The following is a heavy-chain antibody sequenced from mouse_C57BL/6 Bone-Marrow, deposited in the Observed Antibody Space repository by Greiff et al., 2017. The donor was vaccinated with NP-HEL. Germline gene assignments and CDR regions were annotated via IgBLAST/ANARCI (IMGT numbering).Heavy chain of an antibody. CDR2: ISNGGGST. CDR1: GFTFSDYY. CDR3: ARDYYGGCFDY. Sequence: EVHLVESGGGLVQPGGSLKLSCAASGFTFSDYYMYWVRQTPEKRLEWVAYISNGGGSTYYPATVKGRFTISRDNAKNTLYLQMSRLKSEDTAMYYCARDYYGGCFDYWGQGTTLTVSS. D-gene: IGHD1-2*01. V-gene: IGHV5-12*01. J-gene: IGHJ2*01.